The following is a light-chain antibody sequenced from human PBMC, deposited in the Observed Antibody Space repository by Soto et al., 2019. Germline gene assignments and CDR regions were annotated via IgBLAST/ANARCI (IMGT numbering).Light chain of an antibody. Sequence: QAVVTQPPSVSGAPGQRVTISCTGSSSNIGSTYDVQWYQQLPGTAPKLLIHGNTNRPSGVPDRFSGSKSGTSASQAITGLQADDEADYYCQSYDDSLSVHYVFGTGTKLTVL. CDR2: GNT. CDR1: SSNIGSTYD. J-gene: IGLJ1*01. CDR3: QSYDDSLSVHYV. V-gene: IGLV1-40*01.